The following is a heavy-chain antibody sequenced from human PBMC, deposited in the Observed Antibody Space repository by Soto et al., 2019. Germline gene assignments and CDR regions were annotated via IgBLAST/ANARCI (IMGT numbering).Heavy chain of an antibody. J-gene: IGHJ4*02. CDR3: GRDRSFIPY. Sequence: GGSLRLSCAASGFTFSYYSMNWVRQAPGKGLEWVGFIRSTTYGGTTEYAASVKGRFTISRDDSRSIAYLQMNSLTTEDTAVYYCGRDRSFIPYWGPGTLVTVSS. CDR1: GFTFSYYS. D-gene: IGHD6-13*01. CDR2: IRSTTYGGTT. V-gene: IGHV3-49*04.